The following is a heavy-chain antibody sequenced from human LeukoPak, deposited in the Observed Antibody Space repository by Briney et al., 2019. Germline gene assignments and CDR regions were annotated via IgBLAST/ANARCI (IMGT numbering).Heavy chain of an antibody. CDR3: ARAPGYYYDSSGYGHFDY. D-gene: IGHD3-22*01. CDR2: IIPIFGTA. V-gene: IGHV1-69*13. J-gene: IGHJ4*02. CDR1: GYTFTSYA. Sequence: SVKVSCKASGYTFTSYAMNWVRQAPGQGLEWMGGIIPIFGTANYAQKFQGRVTITADESTSTAYMELSSLRSEDTAVYYCARAPGYYYDSSGYGHFDYWGQGTLVTVSS.